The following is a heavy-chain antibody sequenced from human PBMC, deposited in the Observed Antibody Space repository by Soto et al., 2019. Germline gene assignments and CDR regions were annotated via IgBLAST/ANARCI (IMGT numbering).Heavy chain of an antibody. D-gene: IGHD3-10*01. J-gene: IGHJ4*02. V-gene: IGHV3-23*01. CDR3: AKGAGSDSARD. Sequence: GSLRLSCAVSGFSLSNYAMSWVRQAPGKGLEWVSAISGSGSNTYYIDSVKGRFTISRDKSKTTLFLQMNNLRAEDTAVYYCAKGAGSDSARDWGQATLVTVSS. CDR2: ISGSGSNT. CDR1: GFSLSNYA.